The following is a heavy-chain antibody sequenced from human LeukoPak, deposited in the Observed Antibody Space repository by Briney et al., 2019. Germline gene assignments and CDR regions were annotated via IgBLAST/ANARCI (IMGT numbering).Heavy chain of an antibody. D-gene: IGHD2-15*01. CDR2: IYYSGST. Sequence: PSETLSLTCTVSGGSISSYHWSWIRQPPGKGLEWIGYIYYSGSTNYNPSLKSRVTISVDTSKNQFSLKLSSVTAADTAVYYCAREWRGRYYYYYMDVWGKGTTVTVSS. CDR3: AREWRGRYYYYYMDV. J-gene: IGHJ6*03. V-gene: IGHV4-59*01. CDR1: GGSISSYH.